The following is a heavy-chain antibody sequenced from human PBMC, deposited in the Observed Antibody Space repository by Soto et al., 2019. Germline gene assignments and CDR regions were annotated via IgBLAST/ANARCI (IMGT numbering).Heavy chain of an antibody. CDR3: PRDFGTRDYYNYYMDV. CDR2: IWYDGSNK. J-gene: IGHJ6*02. CDR1: GFTFSSYG. Sequence: GGSLRLSCAASGFTFSSYGMHWVRQAPGKGLEWVAVIWYDGSNKYYADSVKGRFTISRDNAKNTLYLQMNSLRTEDTAVYYCPRDFGTRDYYNYYMDVWGQGTTVTVSS. D-gene: IGHD1-1*01. V-gene: IGHV3-33*01.